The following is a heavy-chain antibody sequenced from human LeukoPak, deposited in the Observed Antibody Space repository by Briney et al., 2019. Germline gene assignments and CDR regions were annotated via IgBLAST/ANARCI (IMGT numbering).Heavy chain of an antibody. CDR3: ARAPGYCTNGVCYHYYYYGMDV. J-gene: IGHJ6*02. CDR2: IYSGGST. D-gene: IGHD2-8*01. CDR1: GFTVSSNY. V-gene: IGHV3-66*01. Sequence: SGGSLRLSCAASGFTVSSNYMSWVRQAPGKGLEGVSVIYSGGSTYYADSVEGRFNIYRDNSKHALYLQLNRLRAEDTAVYYCARAPGYCTNGVCYHYYYYGMDVWGQGTTVTVSS.